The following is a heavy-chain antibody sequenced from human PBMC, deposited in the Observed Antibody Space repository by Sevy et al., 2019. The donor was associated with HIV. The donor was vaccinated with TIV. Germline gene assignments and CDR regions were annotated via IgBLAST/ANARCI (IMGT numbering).Heavy chain of an antibody. CDR1: GGTFSSYA. J-gene: IGHJ6*02. CDR2: IIPIFGTA. Sequence: ASVKVSCKASGGTFSSYAISWVRQAPGQGLEWMGGIIPIFGTANYAQKFQGRVTITADESTSTAYMELSSLRSEDTAVYYCAGVTRPYYYDSSGYYYGMDVWGQGTTVTVSS. V-gene: IGHV1-69*13. CDR3: AGVTRPYYYDSSGYYYGMDV. D-gene: IGHD3-22*01.